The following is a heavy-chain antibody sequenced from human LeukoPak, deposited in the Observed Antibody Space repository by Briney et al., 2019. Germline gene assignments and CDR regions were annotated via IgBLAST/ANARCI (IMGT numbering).Heavy chain of an antibody. V-gene: IGHV4-59*01. D-gene: IGHD3-22*01. J-gene: IGHJ4*02. CDR2: IHYTGGT. CDR1: GGSISSYY. Sequence: SETLPLTCTVSGGSISSYYWSWIRQPPGKGLEWIGYIHYTGGTNSDPSLKSRVTISVDTSKNQFSLKLGSVTVADTAMYFCARDSYLDTSGSFADYFDSWGQGTLVTVSS. CDR3: ARDSYLDTSGSFADYFDS.